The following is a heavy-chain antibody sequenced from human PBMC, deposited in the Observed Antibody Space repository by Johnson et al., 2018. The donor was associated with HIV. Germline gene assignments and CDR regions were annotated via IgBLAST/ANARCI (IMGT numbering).Heavy chain of an antibody. J-gene: IGHJ3*02. Sequence: VQLVESGGGLVKPGGSLRLSCAASGFTFSDYYMSWIRQAPGKGLEWLSVLYSDGRTYYADSVKGRFTISRDGSKNTLFLQMNSLRAEDTAVYYCARRFSSSSFSHVAFDIWCPGTVVTVSS. CDR2: LYSDGRT. CDR3: ARRFSSSSFSHVAFDI. V-gene: IGHV3-66*04. D-gene: IGHD2-2*01. CDR1: GFTFSDYY.